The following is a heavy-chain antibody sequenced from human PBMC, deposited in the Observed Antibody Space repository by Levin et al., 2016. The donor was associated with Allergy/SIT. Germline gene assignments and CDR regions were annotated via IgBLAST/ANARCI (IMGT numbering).Heavy chain of an antibody. CDR2: ISYDGSNK. Sequence: GGSLRLSCAASGFTFSNYGMHWVRQAPGKGLEWVAVISYDGSNKYYADSVKGRFTISRDNSKNTLYLQMNSLRAEDTAVYYCDGHGDNSRDYWGQGTLVTVSS. D-gene: IGHD4-11*01. V-gene: IGHV3-30*03. CDR3: DGHGDNSRDY. CDR1: GFTFSNYG. J-gene: IGHJ4*02.